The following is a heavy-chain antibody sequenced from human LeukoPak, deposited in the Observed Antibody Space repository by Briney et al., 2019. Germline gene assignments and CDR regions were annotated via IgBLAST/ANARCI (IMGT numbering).Heavy chain of an antibody. CDR3: ARYYYDTTVRVSYFDH. CDR2: INPSGGST. V-gene: IGHV1-46*01. Sequence: ASVKVSCKASGYTFTNYYMHWVRQAPGQGLEWMGIINPSGGSTSYAQKFQGRVTMTRDTSTSTVYMELSSLRSEDTAVYYCARYYYDTTVRVSYFDHWGQGTLVTVSS. CDR1: GYTFTNYY. D-gene: IGHD3-22*01. J-gene: IGHJ4*02.